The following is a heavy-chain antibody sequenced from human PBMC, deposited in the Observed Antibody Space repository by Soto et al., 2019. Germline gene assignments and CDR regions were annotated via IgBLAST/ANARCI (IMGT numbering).Heavy chain of an antibody. CDR1: EFTFSTYA. V-gene: IGHV3-23*01. CDR2: ISDSGDIT. CDR3: AKPWVPRITDRPPRFDY. D-gene: IGHD6-6*01. Sequence: PGGSLRLSCAASEFTFSTYAMTWVRQAPGRGLQWVATISDSGDITYYADSVKGRFTISRDNSRNTLYLQMNNLRAEDTALYYCAKPWVPRITDRPPRFDYWARGTLVTVSS. J-gene: IGHJ1*01.